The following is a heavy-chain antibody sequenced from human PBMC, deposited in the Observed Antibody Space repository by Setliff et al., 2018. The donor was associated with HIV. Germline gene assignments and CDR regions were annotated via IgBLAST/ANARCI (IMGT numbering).Heavy chain of an antibody. D-gene: IGHD2-2*01. J-gene: IGHJ6*03. V-gene: IGHV3-9*03. CDR3: AKDIGSSTSCMDV. CDR2: ISWNSGSI. Sequence: GGSLRLSCAASGSTFDDYAMHWVRQAPGKGLEWVSGISWNSGSIGYADSVKGRFTISGDNAKNSLYLQMNSLRAEDMALYYCAKDIGSSTSCMDVWGKGTTVTVSS. CDR1: GSTFDDYA.